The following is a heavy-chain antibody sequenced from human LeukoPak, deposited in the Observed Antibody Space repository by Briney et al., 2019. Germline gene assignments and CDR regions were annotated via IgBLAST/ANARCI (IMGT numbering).Heavy chain of an antibody. V-gene: IGHV3-23*01. D-gene: IGHD3-10*01. J-gene: IGHJ6*03. CDR2: ISGSGGRT. Sequence: SGGSLRLSCAASGLTFSSYAMSWVRQAPGKGLEWVSSISGSGGRTYYADSVKGRFTICRDNFENTLYLQMNSLRAEDTAVYYCAKQDYFGSGSYYCYMDVWGKGTTVTVSS. CDR3: AKQDYFGSGSYYCYMDV. CDR1: GLTFSSYA.